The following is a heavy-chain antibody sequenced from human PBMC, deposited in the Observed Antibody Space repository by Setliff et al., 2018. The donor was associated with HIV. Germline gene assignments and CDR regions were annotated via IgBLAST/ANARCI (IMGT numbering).Heavy chain of an antibody. D-gene: IGHD3-10*01. J-gene: IGHJ6*03. CDR2: VYYGGSA. V-gene: IGHV4-39*01. Sequence: PSETLSLTCAVSGDSISSSIYYWGWIRQPPGKGLEWIGSVYYGGSAFYNPSLKSPVTMSVDTSRNQFSLKLSSVTAADTAVYYCAKSDTTMDGGTPFYMDVWGKGTTVTVSS. CDR1: GDSISSSIYY. CDR3: AKSDTTMDGGTPFYMDV.